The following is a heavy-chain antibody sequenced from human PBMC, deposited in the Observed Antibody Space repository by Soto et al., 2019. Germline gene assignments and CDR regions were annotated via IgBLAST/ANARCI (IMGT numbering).Heavy chain of an antibody. CDR3: ARTHRDPGNWNYPIYYYYMDV. CDR1: GGSISSYY. J-gene: IGHJ6*03. Sequence: QVQLQESGPGLVKPSETLSLTCTVSGGSISSYYWSWIRQPPGKGLEWIGYIYYSGSTNYNPSLKSRVTISVDTSKNQFSLKLSSVTAADTAVYYCARTHRDPGNWNYPIYYYYMDVWGKGTTVTVSS. V-gene: IGHV4-59*01. CDR2: IYYSGST. D-gene: IGHD1-7*01.